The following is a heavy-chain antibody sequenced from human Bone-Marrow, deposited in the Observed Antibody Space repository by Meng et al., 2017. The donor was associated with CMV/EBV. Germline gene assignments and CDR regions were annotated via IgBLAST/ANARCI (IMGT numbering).Heavy chain of an antibody. Sequence: GESLKISCAASGFTFSSYAMHWVRQAPGKGLEWVAVISYDGSNKYYADSVKGRFTISRDNSKNTLYLQMNSPRAEDTAVYYCASPRVLVPAATRNDPWGQGTLVTVSS. CDR3: ASPRVLVPAATRNDP. D-gene: IGHD2-2*01. CDR1: GFTFSSYA. J-gene: IGHJ5*02. CDR2: ISYDGSNK. V-gene: IGHV3-30-3*01.